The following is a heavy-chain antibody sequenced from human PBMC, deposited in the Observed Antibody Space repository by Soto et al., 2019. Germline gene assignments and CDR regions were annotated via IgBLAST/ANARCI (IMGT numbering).Heavy chain of an antibody. Sequence: PGESLKISCKGSGYSFTSSWISWVRQMPGKGLEWMGRIDPSDSYTNYSPSFQGYVTISADKSISTAYLQWRSLKASDTAMYYSARLSEGPRSVVVTEKAFDIWGQGTMVTVSS. CDR3: ARLSEGPRSVVVTEKAFDI. J-gene: IGHJ3*02. D-gene: IGHD2-21*02. CDR2: IDPSDSYT. CDR1: GYSFTSSW. V-gene: IGHV5-10-1*01.